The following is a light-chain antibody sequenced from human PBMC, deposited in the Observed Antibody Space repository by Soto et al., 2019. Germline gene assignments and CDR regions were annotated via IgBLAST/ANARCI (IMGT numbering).Light chain of an antibody. CDR3: QQYNNWPLT. J-gene: IGKJ3*01. V-gene: IGKV3D-15*01. CDR1: QSVNSN. CDR2: DAS. Sequence: IVMTQTPGTLSVSPGERSTLSCRASQSVNSNLAGYQQKPGQAPRLLIYDASNRATGIPARFSGSGSGRDFTLTISSLQSEDFAVYYCQQYNNWPLTFGPGTKVDI.